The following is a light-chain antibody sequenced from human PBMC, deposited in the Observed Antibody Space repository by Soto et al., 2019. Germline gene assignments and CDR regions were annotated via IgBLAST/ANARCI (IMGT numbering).Light chain of an antibody. J-gene: IGLJ1*01. CDR1: SSDVGGHDY. Sequence: QSALTQPASVSGSPGQSITISCNGTSSDVGGHDYVSWYQQHPGKAPKLTIFEVSNRPSGVSNRFSGSKSGNTASLTISGLQAEDEADYYCSSYTDSNSFYVFGSGTKATVL. V-gene: IGLV2-14*01. CDR3: SSYTDSNSFYV. CDR2: EVS.